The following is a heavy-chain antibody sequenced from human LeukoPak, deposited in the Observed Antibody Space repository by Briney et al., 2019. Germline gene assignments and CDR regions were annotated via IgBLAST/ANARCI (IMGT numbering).Heavy chain of an antibody. CDR1: GYSFTSYW. CDR2: IYPGDSDT. V-gene: IGHV5-51*01. J-gene: IGHJ6*03. CDR3: ARRSAMVDYYYMDV. Sequence: GESLKISCKGSGYSFTSYWIGWVRQMPGKGLGWMGIIYPGDSDTRYSPSFQGQVTISADKSISTAYLQWSSLKASNTAMSYCARRSAMVDYYYMDVWGKGTTVTVSS. D-gene: IGHD5-18*01.